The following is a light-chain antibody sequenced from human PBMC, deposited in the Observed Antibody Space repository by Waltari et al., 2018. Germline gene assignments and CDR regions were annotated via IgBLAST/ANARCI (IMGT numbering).Light chain of an antibody. CDR1: QSVSSTY. J-gene: IGKJ2*01. Sequence: EIVLTQSPGTLSFSPGERATLSCRASQSVSSTYLAWYQQKAGQAPRLLIYGASSRATGIPDRFSGSGSGTDFTLTINRLEPDDFAVYYCQLYGSSPLFTFGQGTKLEI. CDR3: QLYGSSPLFT. CDR2: GAS. V-gene: IGKV3-20*01.